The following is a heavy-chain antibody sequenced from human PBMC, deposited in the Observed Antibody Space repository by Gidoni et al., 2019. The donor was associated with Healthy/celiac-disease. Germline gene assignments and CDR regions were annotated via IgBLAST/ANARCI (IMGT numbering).Heavy chain of an antibody. CDR1: GGSISSSNW. CDR3: ARDKGALTNAFDI. J-gene: IGHJ3*02. CDR2: IYHSGST. Sequence: QVQLQESGPGLAKPSGTLSLTCAVSGGSISSSNWWSRVRQPPGKGLAWIGEIYHSGSTIYNPSLKSGVTISVDKSKNQCSLKLSSVTAADTAVYYCARDKGALTNAFDIWGQGTMVTVSS. V-gene: IGHV4-4*02. D-gene: IGHD3-9*01.